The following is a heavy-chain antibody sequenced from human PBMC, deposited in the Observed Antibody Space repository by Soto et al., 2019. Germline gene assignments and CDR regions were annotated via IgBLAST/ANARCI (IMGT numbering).Heavy chain of an antibody. CDR1: GGNFSSYA. Sequence: QVQLVQSGAVVKKPGSSLNVSCKDSGGNFSSYAISWVRQATGQGLEWMGVIIPIFGTANYAHKCQGRVTITSVNCTSTAYMEMSSLSSEDTAVYYCARGNDWNYFDYWGQGTLVTVSS. D-gene: IGHD1-1*01. J-gene: IGHJ4*02. V-gene: IGHV1-69*06. CDR2: IIPIFGTA. CDR3: ARGNDWNYFDY.